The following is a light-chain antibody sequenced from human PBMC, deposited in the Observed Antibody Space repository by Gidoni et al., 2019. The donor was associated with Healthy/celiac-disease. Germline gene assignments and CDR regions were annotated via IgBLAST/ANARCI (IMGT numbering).Light chain of an antibody. CDR1: QSVSSY. Sequence: EIVLTQSPATLSLSPGERATLPCRASQSVSSYFAWYQQQPGQAPRLLIVDASNSATGIPARLSGSGSGTDFTLTISGLEHEDFAVYYCQQRSNWPLSFGGGTKVEIK. J-gene: IGKJ4*01. CDR2: DAS. V-gene: IGKV3-11*01. CDR3: QQRSNWPLS.